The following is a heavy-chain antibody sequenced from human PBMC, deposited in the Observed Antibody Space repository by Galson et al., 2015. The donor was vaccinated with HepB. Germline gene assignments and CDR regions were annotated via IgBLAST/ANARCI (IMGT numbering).Heavy chain of an antibody. D-gene: IGHD2-15*01. CDR1: GYTFSDYS. J-gene: IGHJ5*02. CDR3: ARGALVGVVGANQNNWFDP. CDR2: INPNSRYT. V-gene: IGHV1-18*01. Sequence: SVKVSCKASGYTFSDYSITWVRQAPGQGLEWMGWINPNSRYTHYAQKVQGRVIMTTDTSTDTAYMELRSLRSDDTAVYYCARGALVGVVGANQNNWFDPWGQGTLVTVSS.